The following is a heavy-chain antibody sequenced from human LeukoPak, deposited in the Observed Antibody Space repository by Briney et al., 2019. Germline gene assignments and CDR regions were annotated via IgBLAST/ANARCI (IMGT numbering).Heavy chain of an antibody. CDR2: INPSGGST. Sequence: GASVKASCKASGYTFTSYYMHWVRQAPGQGLEWMGIINPSGGSTSYAQKFQGRVTMTRDTSTSTVYMELSSLRSEDTAVYYCARLAEYYDILTGYSYFDYWGQGTLVTVSS. D-gene: IGHD3-9*01. CDR3: ARLAEYYDILTGYSYFDY. V-gene: IGHV1-46*03. J-gene: IGHJ4*02. CDR1: GYTFTSYY.